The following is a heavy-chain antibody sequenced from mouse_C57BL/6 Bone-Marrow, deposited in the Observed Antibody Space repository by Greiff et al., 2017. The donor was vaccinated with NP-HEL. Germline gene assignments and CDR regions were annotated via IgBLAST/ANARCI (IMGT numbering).Heavy chain of an antibody. CDR3: ARIGNSVAY. D-gene: IGHD2-1*01. CDR1: GFSLTSYG. CDR2: IWSGGST. V-gene: IGHV2-2*01. J-gene: IGHJ3*01. Sequence: QVQLQQSGPGLVQPSQSLSITCTVSGFSLTSYGVHWVRQSPGKGLEWLGVIWSGGSTDYNAAFISRLSISKDNSKSQVFFKMNSLQADDTAIYYCARIGNSVAYWGQGTLVTVSA.